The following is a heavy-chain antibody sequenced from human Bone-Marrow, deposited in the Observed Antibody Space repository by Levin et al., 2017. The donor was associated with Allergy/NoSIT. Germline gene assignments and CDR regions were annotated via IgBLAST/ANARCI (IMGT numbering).Heavy chain of an antibody. J-gene: IGHJ4*02. CDR3: AKEDYGDYVLDS. Sequence: GGSLRLSCAASGFNFSTFGMHWVRQAPGKGLEWVAVISYDGSNKYYVDSVKGRFTISRDNSKNTLFLQMNSLRAEDTAVYYCAKEDYGDYVLDSWGQGNLLTV. D-gene: IGHD4-17*01. CDR2: ISYDGSNK. CDR1: GFNFSTFG. V-gene: IGHV3-30*18.